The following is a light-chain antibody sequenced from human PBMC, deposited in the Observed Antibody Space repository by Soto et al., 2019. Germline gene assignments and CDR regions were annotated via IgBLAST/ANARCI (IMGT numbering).Light chain of an antibody. Sequence: QSVLTQPPSVSGAPGQRVTISCTGSSANIGAGYDVLWYQQLPGTAPKLLIYGNSNRPSGVPDRFSGSKSGTAASLAITGLQAEDEADYYCQSSDSSLSGVVFGGGTQLTVL. CDR3: QSSDSSLSGVV. CDR2: GNS. V-gene: IGLV1-40*01. J-gene: IGLJ2*01. CDR1: SANIGAGYD.